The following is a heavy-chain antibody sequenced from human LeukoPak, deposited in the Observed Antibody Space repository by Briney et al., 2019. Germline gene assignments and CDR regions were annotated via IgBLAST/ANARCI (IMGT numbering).Heavy chain of an antibody. J-gene: IGHJ4*02. V-gene: IGHV1-8*01. CDR2: MNPNSGNT. CDR1: GYTFTSYD. CDR3: ARWDDSSSRLPYPTGFDY. D-gene: IGHD6-13*01. Sequence: ASVKVSCKASGYTFTSYDINWVRQATGQGLEWMGWMNPNSGNTGYAQKFQGRVTMTRNTSISTAYMELSSLRSEDTAVYYCARWDDSSSRLPYPTGFDYWGQGTLVTVSS.